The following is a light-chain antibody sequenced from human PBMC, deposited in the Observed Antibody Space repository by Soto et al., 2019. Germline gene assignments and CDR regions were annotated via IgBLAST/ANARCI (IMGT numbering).Light chain of an antibody. J-gene: IGKJ5*01. CDR2: GAS. CDR1: QSVSSRY. Sequence: EIVLTQSPGTLFLSPGERATLSCRASQSVSSRYLAWYQQKPGQAPRLLIYGASSRATGIPDRFSGSGSGADFTLTISRLEPEDFAMYYCHQYGISPPVTFGQGTRLEIK. CDR3: HQYGISPPVT. V-gene: IGKV3-20*01.